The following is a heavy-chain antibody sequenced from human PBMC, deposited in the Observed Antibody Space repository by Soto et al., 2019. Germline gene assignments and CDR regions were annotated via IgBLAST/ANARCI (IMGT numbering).Heavy chain of an antibody. J-gene: IGHJ6*02. Sequence: QVPLVQSGAEVKKPGSSVKVSCKASGGTFSSYAISWVRQAPGQGLEWMGGIIPISGTANYAQKFQGRVTITADESTSTAYMELNSLRSEDTAVYYCARSHGSSTSLEIYYYYYYGMDVWGQGTTVTVSS. CDR2: IIPISGTA. D-gene: IGHD2-2*01. CDR1: GGTFSSYA. CDR3: ARSHGSSTSLEIYYYYYYGMDV. V-gene: IGHV1-69*01.